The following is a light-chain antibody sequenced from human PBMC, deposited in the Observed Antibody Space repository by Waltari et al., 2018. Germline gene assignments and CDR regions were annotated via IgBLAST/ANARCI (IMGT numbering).Light chain of an antibody. CDR2: QDN. Sequence: SYELTQPPSVSVSPGQTVSLTCSGDTVEAKYTCWYQQKPGQSPVLVIYQDNKRPSGIPERFSGSNSGNTATLTISGTQAVDEADYYCQAWDSSIEVFGGGTKLTVL. J-gene: IGLJ2*01. CDR3: QAWDSSIEV. V-gene: IGLV3-1*01. CDR1: TVEAKY.